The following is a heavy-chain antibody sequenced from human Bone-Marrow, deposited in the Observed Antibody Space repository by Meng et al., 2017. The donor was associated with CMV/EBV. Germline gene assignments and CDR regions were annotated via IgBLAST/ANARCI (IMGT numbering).Heavy chain of an antibody. CDR2: ISAYNGNT. D-gene: IGHD3-22*01. CDR1: GYTFTSYG. CDR3: ARPADDSSGSYYYYGMDV. J-gene: IGHJ6*02. Sequence: ASVKVSCKASGYTFTSYGISWVRQAPGQGLEWMGWISAYNGNTNYAQKLQGRVTMTTDTSTSTDYMELRSLRSDDTAVYYRARPADDSSGSYYYYGMDVWGQGTTVTVSS. V-gene: IGHV1-18*01.